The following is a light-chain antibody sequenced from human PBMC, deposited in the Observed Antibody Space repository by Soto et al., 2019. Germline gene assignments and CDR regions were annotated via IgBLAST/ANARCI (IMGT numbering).Light chain of an antibody. J-gene: IGKJ3*01. CDR3: QQYYSYPQT. Sequence: DIQMTQSPSSLSASVGDRVTITCRASQSISSYLNWYQQKPGKAPKLLIYAASSLQSGVPSRFSGSGSGTDFTLTISCLQSEDFATYYCQQYYSYPQTFGPGTKVDI. CDR2: AAS. CDR1: QSISSY. V-gene: IGKV1-39*01.